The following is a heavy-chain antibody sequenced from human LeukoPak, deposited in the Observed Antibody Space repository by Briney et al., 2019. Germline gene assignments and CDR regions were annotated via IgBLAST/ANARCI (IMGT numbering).Heavy chain of an antibody. CDR2: IVQDGNEK. Sequence: GGSLRLSCAASGSTFSSYCMHWVRQAPGKGLEWVAFIVQDGNEKYYVDSVKGRFTISRDNAQKSLYLEMNSLRAEDTAVYYCARELPHNWFDPWGQGTLVTVSS. V-gene: IGHV3-7*01. CDR1: GSTFSSYC. CDR3: ARELPHNWFDP. J-gene: IGHJ5*02.